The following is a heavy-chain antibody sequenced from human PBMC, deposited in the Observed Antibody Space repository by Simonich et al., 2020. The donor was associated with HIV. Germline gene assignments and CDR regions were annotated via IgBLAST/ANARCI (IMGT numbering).Heavy chain of an antibody. D-gene: IGHD2-2*01. CDR1: GRSFTGYY. J-gene: IGHJ5*02. V-gene: IGHV4-34*01. CDR2: VHYSRTP. Sequence: QVHLQQWGAGLLKPSETLSLTCAIYGRSFTGYYWSWIRQPPGKGLEWIGEVHYSRTPNNTPSPKSRVTISVDTSKDQFSLKLNSVTAADTAVYYCARHMCSVISCAEGYNWFDPWGQGTLVTVSS. CDR3: ARHMCSVISCAEGYNWFDP.